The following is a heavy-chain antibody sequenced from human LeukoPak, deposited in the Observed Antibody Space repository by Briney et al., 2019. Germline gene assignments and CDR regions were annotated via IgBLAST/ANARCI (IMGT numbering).Heavy chain of an antibody. CDR3: ARDDKSCGGGCYTHDAFDI. CDR1: GFTFSSYS. Sequence: GGSLRLSCAASGFTFSSYSMNWVRQAPGKGLEWVSSISSSSSYIYYADSVKGRFTISRDNAKNSLYLQMNSLRAEDTAVYYCARDDKSCGGGCYTHDAFDIWGQGTMVTVSS. V-gene: IGHV3-21*01. D-gene: IGHD2-21*02. J-gene: IGHJ3*02. CDR2: ISSSSSYI.